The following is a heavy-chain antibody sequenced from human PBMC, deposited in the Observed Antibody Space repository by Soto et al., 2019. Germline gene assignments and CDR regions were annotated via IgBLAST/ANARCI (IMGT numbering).Heavy chain of an antibody. CDR1: GVTLSNFG. J-gene: IGHJ4*02. Sequence: QVQLVESGGGVVQPGRSLRLSCADSGVTLSNFGMHWVRQAPGKGLEWVAVISRDGSTMFYADSVKGRFTISRDSSRNTLYLQMNSLRAEDTAVYHCVGEVASGYWGQGTLVTVSS. CDR3: VGEVASGY. V-gene: IGHV3-30*03. D-gene: IGHD2-21*01. CDR2: ISRDGSTM.